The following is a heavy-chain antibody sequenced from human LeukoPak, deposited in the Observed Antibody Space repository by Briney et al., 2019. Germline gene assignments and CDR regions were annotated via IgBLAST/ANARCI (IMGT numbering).Heavy chain of an antibody. CDR3: ARVGRDWRAFDI. Sequence: GGSLRLSCAASGFTVSSNYMSWVRQAPGKGLEWVSVIYSGGSTYYADSVKGRFTISRDNSKNTLYLQMNSLRAEDTAVYYRARVGRDWRAFDIWGQGTMVTVSS. J-gene: IGHJ3*02. CDR1: GFTVSSNY. V-gene: IGHV3-53*01. CDR2: IYSGGST. D-gene: IGHD3-3*01.